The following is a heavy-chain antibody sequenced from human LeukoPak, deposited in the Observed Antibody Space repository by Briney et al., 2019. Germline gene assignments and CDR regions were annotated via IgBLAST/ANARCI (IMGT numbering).Heavy chain of an antibody. CDR2: ISAYNGNT. J-gene: IGHJ3*02. CDR3: ARDRPVTYYDILTGYYKRRSDAFDI. D-gene: IGHD3-9*01. V-gene: IGHV1-18*01. CDR1: GYTFTSYG. Sequence: ASVKVSCKASGYTFTSYGISWVRQAPGQGLEWMGWISAYNGNTNYAQKLQGRVTMTTDTSTSTAYMELRSLRSDDTAVYYCARDRPVTYYDILTGYYKRRSDAFDIWGQGTMVTVSS.